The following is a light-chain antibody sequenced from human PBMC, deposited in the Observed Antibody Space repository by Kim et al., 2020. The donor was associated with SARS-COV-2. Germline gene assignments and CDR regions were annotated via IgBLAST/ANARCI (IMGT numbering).Light chain of an antibody. CDR3: QQYNNWPPYT. CDR2: GAS. Sequence: PGERATHDYRASQGVSSNLAWYQQKPGQAPRLLIYGASTRATGIPARFSGSGSGTEFTLTISSLQSEDFAVYYCQQYNNWPPYTLGQGTKLEI. J-gene: IGKJ2*01. CDR1: QGVSSN. V-gene: IGKV3-15*01.